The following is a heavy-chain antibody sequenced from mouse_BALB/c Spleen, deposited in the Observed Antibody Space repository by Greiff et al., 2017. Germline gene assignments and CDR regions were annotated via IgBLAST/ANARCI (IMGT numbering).Heavy chain of an antibody. V-gene: IGHV1-69*02. CDR1: GYTFTSYW. J-gene: IGHJ2*01. CDR2: IYPSDSYT. Sequence: QVQLQQPGAELVRPGASVKLSCKASGYTFTSYWINWVKQRPGQGLEWIGNIYPSDSYTNYNQKFKDKATLTVDKSSSTAYMQLSSPTSEDSAVYYCTRGRTFFDYWGQGTTLKVSS. CDR3: TRGRTFFDY.